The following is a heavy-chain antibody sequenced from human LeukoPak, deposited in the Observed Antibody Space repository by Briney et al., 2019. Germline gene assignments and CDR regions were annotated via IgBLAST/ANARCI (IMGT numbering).Heavy chain of an antibody. Sequence: ASVKVSCKASGYTFNTYGISWVRQAPGQGLEWMGWISAYNGNTNYAQKLQGRVTMTTDTSTSTAYMELGSLRSDDTAVYYCARDMITFGGVIATDAFDIWGQGTMVTVSS. CDR2: ISAYNGNT. CDR3: ARDMITFGGVIATDAFDI. J-gene: IGHJ3*02. V-gene: IGHV1-18*01. CDR1: GYTFNTYG. D-gene: IGHD3-16*02.